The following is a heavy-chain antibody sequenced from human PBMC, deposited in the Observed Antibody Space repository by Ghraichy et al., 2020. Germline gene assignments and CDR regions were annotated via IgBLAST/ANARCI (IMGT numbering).Heavy chain of an antibody. V-gene: IGHV1-69*04. D-gene: IGHD6-19*01. CDR2: IIPILGIA. Sequence: SVKVSCKASGGTFSSYAISWVRQAPGQGLEWMGRIIPILGIANYAQKFQGRVTITADKSTSTAYMELSSLRSEDTAVYYCARCGVAGTIDYWGQGTLVTVSS. J-gene: IGHJ4*02. CDR3: ARCGVAGTIDY. CDR1: GGTFSSYA.